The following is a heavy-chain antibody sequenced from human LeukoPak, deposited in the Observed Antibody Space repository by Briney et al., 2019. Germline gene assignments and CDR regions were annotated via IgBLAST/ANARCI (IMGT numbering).Heavy chain of an antibody. D-gene: IGHD3-9*01. J-gene: IGHJ6*03. CDR3: ARRGYDILTGNYYYYYMDV. Sequence: ASVKVSCKASGYTFTGYYMHWVRQAPGQGLEWMGWINPNSGGTNYAQKFQGRVTMTRDTSISTAYMEPSRLRSDDTAVYYCARRGYDILTGNYYYYYMDVWGKGTTVTISS. CDR1: GYTFTGYY. V-gene: IGHV1-2*02. CDR2: INPNSGGT.